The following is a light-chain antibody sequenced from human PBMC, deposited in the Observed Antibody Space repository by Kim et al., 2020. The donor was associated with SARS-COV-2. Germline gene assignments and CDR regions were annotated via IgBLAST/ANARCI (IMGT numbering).Light chain of an antibody. CDR3: QYYGGSSWT. J-gene: IGKJ1*01. V-gene: IGKV3-20*01. Sequence: PGEEATPPSGAGKGVGSRYLGWYQHKRGQAPRLLISGASGRASGVPDGVSGGGSGTDFILTISRLEPEDFAVYYCQYYGGSSWTFGQGTKVEIK. CDR1: KGVGSRY. CDR2: GAS.